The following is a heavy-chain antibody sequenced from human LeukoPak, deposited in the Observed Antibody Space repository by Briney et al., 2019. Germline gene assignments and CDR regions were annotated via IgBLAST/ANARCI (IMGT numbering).Heavy chain of an antibody. CDR2: IYYSGST. CDR3: ASFDAVNYYDSSGYYRV. D-gene: IGHD3-22*01. J-gene: IGHJ4*02. CDR1: GGSISSYY. Sequence: SETLSLTCTVSGGSISSYYWSWIRQPPGKGLEWIGYIYYSGSTNYNPSLKSRVTISVDTSKNQFSLKLSSVTAADTAVYYCASFDAVNYYDSSGYYRVWGQGTLVTVSS. V-gene: IGHV4-59*08.